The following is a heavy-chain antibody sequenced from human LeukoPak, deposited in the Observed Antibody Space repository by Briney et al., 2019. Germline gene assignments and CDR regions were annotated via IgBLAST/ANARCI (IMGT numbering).Heavy chain of an antibody. CDR3: ARRIGYYYDSSGSDAFDI. J-gene: IGHJ3*02. CDR2: MNPNSGNT. D-gene: IGHD3-22*01. CDR1: GYTFTSYD. V-gene: IGHV1-8*01. Sequence: ASVKVSCKASGYTFTSYDINWVRQAPGQGLEWMGWMNPNSGNTGYAQKFQGRVIMTRNTSISTAYMELSSLRSEDTAVYYCARRIGYYYDSSGSDAFDIWGQGTMVTVSS.